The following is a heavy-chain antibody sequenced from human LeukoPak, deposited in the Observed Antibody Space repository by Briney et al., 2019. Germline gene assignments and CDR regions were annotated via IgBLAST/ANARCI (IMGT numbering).Heavy chain of an antibody. D-gene: IGHD6-19*01. Sequence: GESLKISCKGSGYSFTSYWISWVRRMPGKGMEWVGRIDPSDSYTNYSPSFQGHVTISADKSISTAYLRWSSLKGSHTAMYYCARHAGAGPVDYWGQGTLVTASS. V-gene: IGHV5-10-1*01. CDR1: GYSFTSYW. J-gene: IGHJ4*02. CDR3: ARHAGAGPVDY. CDR2: IDPSDSYT.